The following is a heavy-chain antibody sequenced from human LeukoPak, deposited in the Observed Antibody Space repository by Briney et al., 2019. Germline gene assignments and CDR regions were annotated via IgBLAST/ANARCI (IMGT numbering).Heavy chain of an antibody. CDR3: ASGFSYGKVDY. V-gene: IGHV3-66*01. Sequence: GGSLRLSCAASGFTVSSNYMSRVRQAPGKGLEWVSLIYSGGRIFYADSVKGRFIISTDNSKNTLYLQMNSLRAEDTAVYYCASGFSYGKVDYWGQGTLVTVSS. J-gene: IGHJ4*02. D-gene: IGHD5-18*01. CDR1: GFTVSSNY. CDR2: IYSGGRI.